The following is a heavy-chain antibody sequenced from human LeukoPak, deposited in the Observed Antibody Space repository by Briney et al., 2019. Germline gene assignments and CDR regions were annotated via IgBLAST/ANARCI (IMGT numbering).Heavy chain of an antibody. V-gene: IGHV1-8*01. D-gene: IGHD7-27*01. J-gene: IGHJ4*02. CDR1: GYTFTSYD. CDR2: MSPNSGDT. CDR3: ARGPPNWGYDY. Sequence: ASVKVSCKASGYTFTSYDFNWVRQATGQRPEWMGWMSPNSGDTGYAQKFQDRVTMTRDTSISTAYMELSSLRSDDTAVYYCARGPPNWGYDYWGSGTLVTVSS.